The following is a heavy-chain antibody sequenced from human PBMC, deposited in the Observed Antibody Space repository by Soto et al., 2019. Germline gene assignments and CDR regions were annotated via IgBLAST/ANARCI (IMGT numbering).Heavy chain of an antibody. CDR1: GFSISDSVYG. CDR2: MFYSVAT. Sequence: SETLSLTCTVSGFSISDSVYGWCCIRQPPGKGLQWIVCMFYSVATYYNPSLKNRVTLSVDTSNNEFSLKLVSVTAPDTAVYYCARHKSGSEWIEQWGQGTLVNVSS. CDR3: ARHKSGSEWIEQ. V-gene: IGHV4-39*01. J-gene: IGHJ4*02. D-gene: IGHD2-21*01.